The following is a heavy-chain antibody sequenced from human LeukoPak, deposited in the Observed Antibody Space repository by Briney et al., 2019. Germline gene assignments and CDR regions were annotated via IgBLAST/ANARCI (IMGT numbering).Heavy chain of an antibody. V-gene: IGHV3-23*01. CDR3: AKYSVQLWDNFDY. CDR1: GFTFSSHA. D-gene: IGHD5-18*01. J-gene: IGHJ4*02. Sequence: GGSLRLSCAASGFTFSSHAMTWVRQAPGKGLEWVSVISGSGDSTYYADSVKGRFTISRDNSKNTLYLQMNSLRAEDTAVYYCAKYSVQLWDNFDYWGQGTLVTVSS. CDR2: ISGSGDST.